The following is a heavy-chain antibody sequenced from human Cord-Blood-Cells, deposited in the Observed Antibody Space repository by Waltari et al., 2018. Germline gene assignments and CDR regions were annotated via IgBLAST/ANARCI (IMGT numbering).Heavy chain of an antibody. Sequence: QVQLQQWGAGLLKPSETLSLTCAVYGGPFSVYYWRWIRQPPGTGLEWIGEINHSGSTNYNPSLKSRVTISVDTSKNQFSLKLSSVTAADTAVYYCARGLIVVVPAAASRSGWYFDLWGRGTLVTVSS. D-gene: IGHD2-2*01. J-gene: IGHJ2*01. V-gene: IGHV4-34*01. CDR2: INHSGST. CDR1: GGPFSVYY. CDR3: ARGLIVVVPAAASRSGWYFDL.